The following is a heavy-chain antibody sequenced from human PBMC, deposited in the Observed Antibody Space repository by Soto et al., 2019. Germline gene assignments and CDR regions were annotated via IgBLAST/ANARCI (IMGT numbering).Heavy chain of an antibody. Sequence: PGGSLRLSCAASGVTFSTYARHWVRQVPDKGLERLAFISYDGTNTYYADSVKGRFTISRENSKNRLYVEMNSLRPADTAVYFCAKDQSTGEIDYWGQGTLVTVSS. J-gene: IGHJ4*02. D-gene: IGHD3-10*01. CDR2: ISYDGTNT. V-gene: IGHV3-30*18. CDR3: AKDQSTGEIDY. CDR1: GVTFSTYA.